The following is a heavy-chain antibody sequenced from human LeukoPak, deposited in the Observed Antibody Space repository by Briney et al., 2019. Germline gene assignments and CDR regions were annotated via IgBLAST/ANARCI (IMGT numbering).Heavy chain of an antibody. Sequence: GGSLRLSCAASGFTFSRYWMHWVRQAPGKGLVWVSRINSDGSYTSYADFVKGRFTISRDNAKNTVYLQMNSLRAEDTAVYYCAKAVAGYSDAFDIWGQGTMVTVSS. V-gene: IGHV3-74*01. CDR2: INSDGSYT. J-gene: IGHJ3*02. CDR3: AKAVAGYSDAFDI. CDR1: GFTFSRYW. D-gene: IGHD6-19*01.